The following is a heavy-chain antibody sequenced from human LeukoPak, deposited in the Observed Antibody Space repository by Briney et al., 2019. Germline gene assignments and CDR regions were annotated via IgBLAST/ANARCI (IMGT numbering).Heavy chain of an antibody. CDR1: GGSFSGHY. CDR2: INHGGST. V-gene: IGHV4-34*01. Sequence: SETLSLTCAVSGGSFSGHYWNWIRQPPGKGLEWIGEINHGGSTNYNPSLKSRVTISVDTSQNQFSLRLSSVTAADTAVYYCARGRYVTTRGGAAAGFPDYWGQGTLVTVST. J-gene: IGHJ4*02. CDR3: ARGRYVTTRGGAAAGFPDY. D-gene: IGHD6-13*01.